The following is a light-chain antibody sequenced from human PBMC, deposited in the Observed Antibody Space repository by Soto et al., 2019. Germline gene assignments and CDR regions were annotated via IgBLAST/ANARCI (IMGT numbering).Light chain of an antibody. CDR2: SAS. V-gene: IGKV1-39*01. CDR3: HQTYSTPQT. Sequence: IQMTQSPSALSAAVGDRVTITFRSGQTVTDYLNWYQHKPGKAPKLLIYSASTLQSGVPSRFSGSGSGTDFTLTITSLQPEDFGTYYCHQTYSTPQTFGQGTNVDIK. J-gene: IGKJ1*01. CDR1: QTVTDY.